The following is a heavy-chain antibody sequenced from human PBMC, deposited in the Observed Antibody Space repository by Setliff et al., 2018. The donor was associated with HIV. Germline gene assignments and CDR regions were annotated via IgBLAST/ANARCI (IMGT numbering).Heavy chain of an antibody. J-gene: IGHJ4*02. Sequence: ASVKVSCKSSGYTFTDYFMHWVRQAPGQGLEWMGWISPDNGNRRIQRRFQGRVTMTRDTSINTAYMEVSGLTSDDTAVYYCASARIPTGGTSTSFDFWGQGALVTVSS. CDR3: ASARIPTGGTSTSFDF. CDR1: GYTFTDYF. V-gene: IGHV1-2*02. D-gene: IGHD1-1*01. CDR2: ISPDNGNR.